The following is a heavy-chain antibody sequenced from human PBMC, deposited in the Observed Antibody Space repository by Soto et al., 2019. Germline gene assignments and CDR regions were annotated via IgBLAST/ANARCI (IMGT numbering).Heavy chain of an antibody. J-gene: IGHJ4*01. CDR2: INPNSGDT. CDR3: ARARTNYYNTGDYDF. V-gene: IGHV1-2*02. Sequence: ASVKVSCKASGYTFIGYYMHWVRQAPGQGLEWMGWINPNSGDTNYAQKFQGRVTMTRDTSISTAYTELSRLRFDDTAVYYCARARTNYYNTGDYDFWGHGTMVTVSS. D-gene: IGHD3-9*01. CDR1: GYTFIGYY.